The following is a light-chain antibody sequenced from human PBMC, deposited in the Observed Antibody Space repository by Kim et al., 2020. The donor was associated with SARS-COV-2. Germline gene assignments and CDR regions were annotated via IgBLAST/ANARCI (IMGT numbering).Light chain of an antibody. V-gene: IGKV3-20*01. CDR2: DAS. Sequence: YPGERATLSGRARQSVRSSFLAWYQQKPGQAPRLLIYDASSRASGIADRFSGRGSGTDFTLTISRLQPEDSAVYYCQQYGDLPLTFGGGTKVDIK. CDR3: QQYGDLPLT. CDR1: QSVRSSF. J-gene: IGKJ4*01.